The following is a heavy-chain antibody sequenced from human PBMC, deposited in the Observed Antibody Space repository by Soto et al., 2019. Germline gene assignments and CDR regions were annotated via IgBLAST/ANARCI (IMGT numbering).Heavy chain of an antibody. J-gene: IGHJ6*02. Sequence: ASVKVSCKASGYTFTGYYMHWVRQAPGQGLEWMGWINPNSGGTNYAQKFQGRVTMTRDTSISTAYMELSRLRSDDTAVYYCARTTVTSYYYYGMEVWGQGTTVKVSS. CDR3: ARTTVTSYYYYGMEV. CDR1: GYTFTGYY. D-gene: IGHD4-17*01. V-gene: IGHV1-2*02. CDR2: INPNSGGT.